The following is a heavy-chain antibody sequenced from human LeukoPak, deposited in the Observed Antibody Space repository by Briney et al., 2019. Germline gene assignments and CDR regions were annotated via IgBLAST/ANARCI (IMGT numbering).Heavy chain of an antibody. CDR2: IYHSGST. CDR3: ARGVVAAAGRTFDF. V-gene: IGHV4-4*02. CDR1: GGSISSSNW. J-gene: IGHJ4*02. D-gene: IGHD6-13*01. Sequence: SGTLSLTCAVSGGSISSSNWWSWVRQPPGKGLEWIGEIYHSGSTNYNPSLESRVTISVDTSKNQFSLKLSSVTAADTAVYYCARGVVAAAGRTFDFWGQGTLVTVSS.